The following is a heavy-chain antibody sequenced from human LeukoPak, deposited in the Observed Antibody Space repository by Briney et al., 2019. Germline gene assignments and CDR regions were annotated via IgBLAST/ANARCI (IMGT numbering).Heavy chain of an antibody. D-gene: IGHD2-2*01. Sequence: GGSLRLSCAASGFTFSSYGMHWVRQAPGKGLDWVALISHDGTTKFYADSVRGRFTISRDNSKNTLYLQMNSLRAEDTAVFYCAKDRVQTSLYGMGVWGQGTTVIVSS. CDR1: GFTFSSYG. CDR2: ISHDGTTK. J-gene: IGHJ6*02. V-gene: IGHV3-30*18. CDR3: AKDRVQTSLYGMGV.